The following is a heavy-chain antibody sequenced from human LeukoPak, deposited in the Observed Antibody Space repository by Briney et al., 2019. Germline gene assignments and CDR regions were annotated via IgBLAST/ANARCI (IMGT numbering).Heavy chain of an antibody. Sequence: PGGSLRLSCAASGFTFDDYSIHWVRQVPGKGLEWVSLIGRDGARTYYTDSVKGRFTISRDNSKNSLYPQMDNLRTEDTALYYCAKEEEGSKWVAFDIWGQGTMVTVSS. J-gene: IGHJ3*02. CDR3: AKEEEGSKWVAFDI. D-gene: IGHD1-26*01. V-gene: IGHV3-43*01. CDR1: GFTFDDYS. CDR2: IGRDGART.